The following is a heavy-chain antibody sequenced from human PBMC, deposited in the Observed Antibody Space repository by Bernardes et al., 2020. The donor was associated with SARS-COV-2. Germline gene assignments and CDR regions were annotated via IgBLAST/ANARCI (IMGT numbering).Heavy chain of an antibody. Sequence: SETLSLNFAVSGYSISSSSSYWGWIRQSPGTGMAWIGSVYYSGSAFYNPSLESRVSISVDTSKTHFSLRLRSVSAADMAVYYCARHLLAARRGFDLWGQGTVVTVSS. CDR3: ARHLLAARRGFDL. D-gene: IGHD6-6*01. J-gene: IGHJ4*02. V-gene: IGHV4-39*01. CDR1: GYSISSSSSY. CDR2: VYYSGSA.